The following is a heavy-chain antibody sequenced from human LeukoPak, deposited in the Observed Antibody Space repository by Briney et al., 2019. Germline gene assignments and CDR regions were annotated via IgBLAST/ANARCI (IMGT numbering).Heavy chain of an antibody. Sequence: GGSLRLSCAASGFTFNNYAINWVRQAPGKGLEWVADISGSGGETRYADSVKGRFTISRDNSKNTLYLQMSSLRAEDTAVYYCAKDRLDGSASYGHFEYWGQGTLVTVSS. CDR1: GFTFNNYA. V-gene: IGHV3-23*01. D-gene: IGHD3-10*01. CDR3: AKDRLDGSASYGHFEY. J-gene: IGHJ4*02. CDR2: ISGSGGET.